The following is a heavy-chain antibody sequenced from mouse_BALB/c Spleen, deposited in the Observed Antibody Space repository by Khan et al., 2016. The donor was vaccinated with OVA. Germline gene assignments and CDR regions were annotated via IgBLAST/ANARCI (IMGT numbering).Heavy chain of an antibody. V-gene: IGHV1-37*01. D-gene: IGHD1-1*01. J-gene: IGHJ3*01. CDR2: INPYNGDT. Sequence: VQLQQAGPELVKPGASVKISCKASGYSFTGYFMNWVKQSHGKSLEWIGRINPYNGDTFYNQKFKGKATLTVDKSSSTAHMELLSLTSEDSAVYYCGIPYYYGSSSFAYLGQGTLVTVSA. CDR3: GIPYYYGSSSFAY. CDR1: GYSFTGYF.